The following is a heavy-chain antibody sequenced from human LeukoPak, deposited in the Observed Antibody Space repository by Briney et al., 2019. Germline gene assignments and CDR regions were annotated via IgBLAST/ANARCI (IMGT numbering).Heavy chain of an antibody. D-gene: IGHD6-13*01. CDR3: ARRQWIAAGGHYFDY. CDR1: GGSFSGYY. CDR2: INHSGST. J-gene: IGHJ4*02. V-gene: IGHV4-34*01. Sequence: PSETLSLTCAVYGGSFSGYYWSWIRQPPGKGLEWIGEINHSGSTNYNPSLKSRVTISVDTSKNQFSLKLSSVTAADTAVYYCARRQWIAAGGHYFDYWGQGTLVTVSS.